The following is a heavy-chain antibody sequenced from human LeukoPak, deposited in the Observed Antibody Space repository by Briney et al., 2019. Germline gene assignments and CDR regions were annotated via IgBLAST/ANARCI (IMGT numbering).Heavy chain of an antibody. J-gene: IGHJ6*02. Sequence: SVKVSCKASGGTFSSYAISWVRQASGQGLEWMGRIIPILGIANYAQKFQGRVTITADKSTSTAYMELSSLRSEDTAVYYCASSQRKDSSGYYPYYYGMDVWGQGTTVTVSS. D-gene: IGHD3-22*01. V-gene: IGHV1-69*04. CDR1: GGTFSSYA. CDR3: ASSQRKDSSGYYPYYYGMDV. CDR2: IIPILGIA.